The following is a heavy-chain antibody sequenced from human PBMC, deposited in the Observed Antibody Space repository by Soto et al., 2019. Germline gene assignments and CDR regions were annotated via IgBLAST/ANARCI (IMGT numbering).Heavy chain of an antibody. CDR3: AREGLVLVPTTVNSDYSYYAMDV. J-gene: IGHJ6*02. V-gene: IGHV1-69*12. CDR1: GDTFSTYT. D-gene: IGHD2-2*01. Sequence: QVQLVQSGAEVKKPGSSVKVSCKASGDTFSTYTITWMRQAPGQGLEWMGGIIPRSATSNYAQKFQGRVXSTADESANTAXXXLXXLRSEDTAVYYCAREGLVLVPTTVNSDYSYYAMDVWGQGTTVTVSS. CDR2: IIPRSATS.